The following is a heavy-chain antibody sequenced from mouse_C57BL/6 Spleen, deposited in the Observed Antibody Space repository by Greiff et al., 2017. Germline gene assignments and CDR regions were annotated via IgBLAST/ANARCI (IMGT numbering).Heavy chain of an antibody. CDR2: ISYDGSN. V-gene: IGHV3-6*01. CDR3: ARGSLAY. CDR1: GYSITSGYY. J-gene: IGHJ3*01. Sequence: EVKLQESGPGLVKPSQSLSLTCSVTGYSITSGYYWNWIRQFPGNKLEWMGYISYDGSNNYNPSLKNRISITRDTSKNQFFLKLNSVTTEDTATYYCARGSLAYWGQGTLVTVSA.